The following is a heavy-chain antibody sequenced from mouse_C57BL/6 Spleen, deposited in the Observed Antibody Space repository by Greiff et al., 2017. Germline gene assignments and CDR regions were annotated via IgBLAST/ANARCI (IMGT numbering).Heavy chain of an antibody. CDR1: GYTFTSYW. CDR3: ARARIYDGYHPLDY. V-gene: IGHV1-52*01. D-gene: IGHD2-3*01. J-gene: IGHJ4*01. Sequence: VQLQQPGAELVRPGSSLKLSCEASGYTFTSYWMHWVQQRPIQGLEWIGNIDTSDSETHYTQKFKDKGTLTVDKSSSTDYLQLSSLTSEDSEVYFCARARIYDGYHPLDYWGQGTSVTVSA. CDR2: IDTSDSET.